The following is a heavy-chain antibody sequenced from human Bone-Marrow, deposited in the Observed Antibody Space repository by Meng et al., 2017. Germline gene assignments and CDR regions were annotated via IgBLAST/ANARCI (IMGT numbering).Heavy chain of an antibody. CDR2: IIPIFGKA. V-gene: IGHV1-69*01. J-gene: IGHJ4*02. CDR3: ARVAAGTSIYFDY. Sequence: VWAVQPGCGVRETGLWGEVHCKAYGGTLRSYGISWVRTAPGKGLEWMGGIIPIFGKANYAQKFQGRVTLTADECTSTAYMELSSLRSEDTAVYYCARVAAGTSIYFDYWGQGTLVTVSS. D-gene: IGHD6-13*01. CDR1: GGTLRSYG.